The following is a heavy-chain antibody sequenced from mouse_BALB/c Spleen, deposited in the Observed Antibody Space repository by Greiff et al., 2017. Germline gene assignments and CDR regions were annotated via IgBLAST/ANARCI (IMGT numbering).Heavy chain of an antibody. CDR3: ARVSGQRGMDY. CDR2: IYYSGTI. Sequence: VQLKESGPGLVKPSQTVSLTCTVTGISITTGNYRWSWIRQFPGHKLEWIGYIYYSGTITYNPSLTSRTTITRDTSKNQFFLEMNSLTAEDTATYYCARVSGQRGMDYWGQGTSVTVSS. V-gene: IGHV3-5*02. J-gene: IGHJ4*01. D-gene: IGHD3-2*01. CDR1: GISITTGNYR.